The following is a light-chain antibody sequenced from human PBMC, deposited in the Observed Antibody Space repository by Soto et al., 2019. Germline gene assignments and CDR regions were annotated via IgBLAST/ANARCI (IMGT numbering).Light chain of an antibody. V-gene: IGKV1-5*03. J-gene: IGKJ1*01. CDR2: KTS. CDR3: QPYGSRA. CDR1: QSISSW. Sequence: DIQMTQSPSTLSASVGDRVTITCRASQSISSWLAWYQQKPGKAPKLLIYKTSSLESGVPSRFSGSGSGTEFTLTISSLQPDDFATYYCQPYGSRAFGQGTKMEI.